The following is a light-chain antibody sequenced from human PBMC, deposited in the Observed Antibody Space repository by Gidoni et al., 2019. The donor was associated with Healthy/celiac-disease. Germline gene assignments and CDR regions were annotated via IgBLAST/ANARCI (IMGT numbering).Light chain of an antibody. CDR1: QDISNY. J-gene: IGKJ3*01. Sequence: DIQMTQSPSSLSASVGDRVTITCHASQDISNYLNWYQQKPGKAPKLLIYDASNLETGVPSRFSGSGSGTDFPFTISSLQPEAIATYYCQQYDNLPVFTFGPGTKVDIK. V-gene: IGKV1-33*01. CDR3: QQYDNLPVFT. CDR2: DAS.